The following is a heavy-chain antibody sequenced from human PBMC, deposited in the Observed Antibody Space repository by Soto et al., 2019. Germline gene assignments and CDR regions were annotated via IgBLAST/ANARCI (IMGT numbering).Heavy chain of an antibody. J-gene: IGHJ6*03. CDR1: GFTFSSYS. CDR2: ISSSSTI. CDR3: ASAWGYCSSTSCYMDV. D-gene: IGHD2-2*01. V-gene: IGHV3-48*01. Sequence: GGSLRLSCAASGFTFSSYSMNWVRQAPGKGLEWVSYISSSSTIYYADSVKGRFTISRDNAKNSLYLQMNSLRAEDTAVYYCASAWGYCSSTSCYMDVWGKGTTVTVSS.